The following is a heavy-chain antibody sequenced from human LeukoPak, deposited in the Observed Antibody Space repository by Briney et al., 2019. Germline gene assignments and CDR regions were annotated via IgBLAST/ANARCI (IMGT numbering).Heavy chain of an antibody. Sequence: PGGSLRLSCAASGFTVSNAWMNWVRQAPGKGLEWVSSISSSSYIYYADSVKGRFTISRDNAKNSLYLQMNSLRAEDTAVYYCARDKIPPLEWLFRPGAFDIWGQGTMVTVSS. CDR1: GFTVSNAW. V-gene: IGHV3-69-1*01. J-gene: IGHJ3*02. D-gene: IGHD3-3*01. CDR2: ISSSSYI. CDR3: ARDKIPPLEWLFRPGAFDI.